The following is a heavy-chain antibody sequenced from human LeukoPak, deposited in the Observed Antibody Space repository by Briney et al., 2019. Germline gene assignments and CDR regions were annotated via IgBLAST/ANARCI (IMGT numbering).Heavy chain of an antibody. Sequence: SETLSLTCTVSGGSISSYYRSWIRQPPGRGLEWIGYIYYSGSTNYNPSLKSRVTISVDTSKNQFSLTLNSLTAAHTPAYSCARCYGYYVGHFDYWGQGTLVTVSS. V-gene: IGHV4-59*08. CDR1: GGSISSYY. J-gene: IGHJ4*02. D-gene: IGHD4-17*01. CDR3: ARCYGYYVGHFDY. CDR2: IYYSGST.